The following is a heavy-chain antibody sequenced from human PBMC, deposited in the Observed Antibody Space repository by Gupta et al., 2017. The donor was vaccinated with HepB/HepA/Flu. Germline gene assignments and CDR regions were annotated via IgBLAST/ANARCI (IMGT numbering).Heavy chain of an antibody. Sequence: QVQLQQWGAGLLKPSETLSLTCAVYGGSFSGYYWSWIRPPPGKGLEWIGEINHSGSTNYNPSLKSRVTISVDTSKNQLSLKLSSVTAADTAVYYCARGKSIAARPNYYYGMDVWGQGTTVTVSS. J-gene: IGHJ6*02. CDR2: INHSGST. D-gene: IGHD6-6*01. CDR3: ARGKSIAARPNYYYGMDV. CDR1: GGSFSGYY. V-gene: IGHV4-34*01.